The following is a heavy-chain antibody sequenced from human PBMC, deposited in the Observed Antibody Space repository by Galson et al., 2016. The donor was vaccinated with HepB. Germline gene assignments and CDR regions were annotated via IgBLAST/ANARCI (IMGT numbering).Heavy chain of an antibody. CDR3: AREGGVTTRGYNHYYDGLDV. J-gene: IGHJ6*02. CDR2: ISYDVTNK. Sequence: SLRLSCAASEFTFSNYAIHWVRQAPGKGLEWVAVISYDVTNKDYAEPVQGRFTISRDTSTNTLYLQMNTLRVEDTAVYYCAREGGVTTRGYNHYYDGLDVWGRGTPVTVSS. D-gene: IGHD3-16*01. CDR1: EFTFSNYA. V-gene: IGHV3-30*04.